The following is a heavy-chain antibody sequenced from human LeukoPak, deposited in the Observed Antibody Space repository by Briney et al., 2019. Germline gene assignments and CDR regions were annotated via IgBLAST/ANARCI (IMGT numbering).Heavy chain of an antibody. V-gene: IGHV3-7*05. Sequence: QPGGSLRLSCAASGFTFSNFWMTWVRQAPGKGLEWVANIKQDGSEKYYVDSVKGRFTISRDNAKNSLYLQMNSLRAEDTAVYYCARDMAADPIVGANPNAFDIWGQGTMVTVSS. CDR1: GFTFSNFW. CDR3: ARDMAADPIVGANPNAFDI. D-gene: IGHD1-26*01. J-gene: IGHJ3*02. CDR2: IKQDGSEK.